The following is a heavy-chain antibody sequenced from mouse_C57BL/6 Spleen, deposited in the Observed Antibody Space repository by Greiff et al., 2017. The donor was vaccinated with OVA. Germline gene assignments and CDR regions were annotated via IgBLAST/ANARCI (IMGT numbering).Heavy chain of an antibody. J-gene: IGHJ2*01. CDR2: IRLKSDNYAT. D-gene: IGHD2-4*01. Sequence: EVKLVESGGGLVQPGGSMKLSCVASGFTFSNYWMNWVRQSPEKGLEWVAQIRLKSDNYATHYAESVKGRFTISRDDSKSSVYLQMNNLRAEDTGIYYCTDDYDYDGGYFDYWGQGTTLTVSS. CDR3: TDDYDYDGGYFDY. CDR1: GFTFSNYW. V-gene: IGHV6-3*01.